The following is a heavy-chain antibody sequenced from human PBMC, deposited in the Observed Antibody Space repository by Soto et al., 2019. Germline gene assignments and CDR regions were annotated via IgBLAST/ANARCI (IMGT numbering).Heavy chain of an antibody. CDR1: GYTFTSYG. V-gene: IGHV1-18*04. J-gene: IGHJ5*02. CDR2: ISAYNGNT. CDR3: ARSVVVTAHNWFDP. Sequence: GASVKVSFKASGYTFTSYGISWVRQAPGQGLEWMGWISAYNGNTNYAQKLQGRVTMTTDTSTSTAYMELRSLRSDDTAVYYCARSVVVTAHNWFDPWGQGTLVTVSS. D-gene: IGHD2-21*02.